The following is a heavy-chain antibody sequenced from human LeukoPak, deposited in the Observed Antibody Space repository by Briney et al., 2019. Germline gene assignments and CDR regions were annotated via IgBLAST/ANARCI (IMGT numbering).Heavy chain of an antibody. CDR1: GGSFSDYY. Sequence: LSLTCAVYGGSFSDYYMSWIRQAPGKGLEWVSYISSSGSTIYYADSVKGRFTISRDNAKNSLYLQMNSLRAEDTAVYYCARAPYSELDYWGQGTLVTVSS. D-gene: IGHD1-14*01. CDR2: ISSSGSTI. J-gene: IGHJ4*02. CDR3: ARAPYSELDY. V-gene: IGHV3-11*01.